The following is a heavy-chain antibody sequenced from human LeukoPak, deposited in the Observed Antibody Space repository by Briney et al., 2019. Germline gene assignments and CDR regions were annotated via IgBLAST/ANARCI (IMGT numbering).Heavy chain of an antibody. J-gene: IGHJ5*02. Sequence: SETLSLTCSVSGGPISSNYWNWIRQPPGKGLEWIGYIYYSGSTNYNPSLKSRVTISLDTSKNQFSLRLRSVTAADTAVYYCARQGGWYGLYNLFDPWGQGTLVTVSS. CDR2: IYYSGST. D-gene: IGHD6-19*01. V-gene: IGHV4-59*08. CDR3: ARQGGWYGLYNLFDP. CDR1: GGPISSNY.